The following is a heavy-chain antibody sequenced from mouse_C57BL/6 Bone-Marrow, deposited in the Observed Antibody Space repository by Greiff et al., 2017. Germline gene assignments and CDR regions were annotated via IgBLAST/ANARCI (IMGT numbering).Heavy chain of an antibody. CDR1: GYTFTSYG. V-gene: IGHV1-81*01. J-gene: IGHJ1*03. CDR2: IYPRSGNT. D-gene: IGHD1-1*01. Sequence: VHLVESGAELARPGASVKLSCKASGYTFTSYGISWVKQRTGQGLEWIGEIYPRSGNTYYNEKFKGKATLTADKSSSTAYMELRSLTSEDSAVYFCARWGTTVVDWYFDVWGTGTTVTVSS. CDR3: ARWGTTVVDWYFDV.